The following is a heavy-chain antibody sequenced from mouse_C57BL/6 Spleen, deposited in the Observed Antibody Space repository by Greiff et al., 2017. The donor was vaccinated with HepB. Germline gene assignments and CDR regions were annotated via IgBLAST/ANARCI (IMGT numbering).Heavy chain of an antibody. CDR1: GFNIKDYY. CDR2: IDPEDGET. D-gene: IGHD1-1*01. CDR3: ARGGLDYGSSFDY. J-gene: IGHJ2*01. V-gene: IGHV14-2*01. Sequence: DVKLQESGAELVKPGASVKLSCTASGFNIKDYYMHWVKQRTEQGLEWIGRIDPEDGETKYAPNFQGKATITADTSSNTAYLQLSSLTSEDTAVYYWARGGLDYGSSFDYWGQGTTLTVSS.